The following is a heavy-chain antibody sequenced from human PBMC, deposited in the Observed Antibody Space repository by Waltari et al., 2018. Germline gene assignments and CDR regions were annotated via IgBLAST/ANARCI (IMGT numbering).Heavy chain of an antibody. CDR1: GFTFSSYW. D-gene: IGHD2-2*01. J-gene: IGHJ6*03. V-gene: IGHV3-7*01. CDR2: IKQDGSEK. Sequence: EVQLVESGGGLVQPGGSLRLSCAASGFTFSSYWMSWFCQAPGQGLQWGANIKQDGSEKYYVDSVKGRFTISRDNAKNSLYLQMNSLRAEDTAVYYCARDRYCSSTSCYESYYMDVWGKGTTVTVSS. CDR3: ARDRYCSSTSCYESYYMDV.